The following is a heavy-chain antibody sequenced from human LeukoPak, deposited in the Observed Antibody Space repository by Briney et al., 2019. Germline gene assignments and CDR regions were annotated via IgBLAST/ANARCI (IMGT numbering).Heavy chain of an antibody. V-gene: IGHV3-73*01. D-gene: IGHD6-13*01. CDR3: WYSSSWDFDY. CDR1: GFTFSGSA. Sequence: GGSLRLSCAATGFTFSGSAMHWVRQASGKGLEWVGRIRSKANSYATAYAASVKGRFTISRDDSKNTAYLQMNSLKTEDTAVYYCWYSSSWDFDYWGQGTLVTVSS. CDR2: IRSKANSYAT. J-gene: IGHJ4*02.